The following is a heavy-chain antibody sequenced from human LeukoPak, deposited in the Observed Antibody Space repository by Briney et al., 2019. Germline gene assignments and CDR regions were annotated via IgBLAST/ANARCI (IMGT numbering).Heavy chain of an antibody. J-gene: IGHJ6*03. Sequence: GGSLRLSCAVSGFTFSSYSMNWVRQAPGKGLEWVSSISSSSSYIYYADSVKGRFTISRDNAKNSLYLQMNSLRAEDTAVYYCARDPSRIYYYYYMDVWGKGTTVTVSS. CDR1: GFTFSSYS. CDR2: ISSSSSYI. V-gene: IGHV3-21*01. CDR3: ARDPSRIYYYYYMDV. D-gene: IGHD2-15*01.